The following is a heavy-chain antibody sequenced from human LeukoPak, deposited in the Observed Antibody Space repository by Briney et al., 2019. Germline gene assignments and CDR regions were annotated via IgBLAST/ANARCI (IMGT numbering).Heavy chain of an antibody. J-gene: IGHJ6*03. CDR2: ISYDGSNK. D-gene: IGHD2-2*01. Sequence: GRALRLSCAASGFTFSSYGMHWVRQAPGKGLEWVAVISYDGSNKYYADSVKGRFTISRDNSKNTLYLQMNSLRAEDTAVYYCARGRHIVVVPAAAPYYYMDVWGKGTTVTVSS. V-gene: IGHV3-30*03. CDR1: GFTFSSYG. CDR3: ARGRHIVVVPAAAPYYYMDV.